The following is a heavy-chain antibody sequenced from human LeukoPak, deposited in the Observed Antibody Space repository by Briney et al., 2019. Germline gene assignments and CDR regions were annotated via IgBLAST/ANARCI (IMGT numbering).Heavy chain of an antibody. J-gene: IGHJ6*02. CDR3: ARAHPYYYDSSGYYDNYYYYGMDV. D-gene: IGHD3-22*01. V-gene: IGHV4-34*01. CDR1: GGSFSGYY. CDR2: IYYSGST. Sequence: SETLSLTCAVYGGSFSGYYWGWIRQPPGKGLEWIGSIYYSGSTYYNPSLKSRVTISVDTSKSQFSLKLSSVTAADTAVYYCARAHPYYYDSSGYYDNYYYYGMDVWGQGTTVTVSS.